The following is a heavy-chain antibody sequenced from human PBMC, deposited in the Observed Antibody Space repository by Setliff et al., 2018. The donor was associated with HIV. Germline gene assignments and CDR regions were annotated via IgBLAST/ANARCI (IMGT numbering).Heavy chain of an antibody. CDR1: GGSISSYY. D-gene: IGHD2-15*01. CDR2: IYTTGST. CDR3: ARMGIVVVVAAPNWYFDL. Sequence: ASETLSLTCTVSGGSISSYYWSWIRQPPGKGLEWIGYIYTTGSTNYNPSLKSRVTISVDTSKNQFSLKLSSVTAADTAVYYCARMGIVVVVAAPNWYFDLWGRGTLVTVSS. V-gene: IGHV4-4*09. J-gene: IGHJ2*01.